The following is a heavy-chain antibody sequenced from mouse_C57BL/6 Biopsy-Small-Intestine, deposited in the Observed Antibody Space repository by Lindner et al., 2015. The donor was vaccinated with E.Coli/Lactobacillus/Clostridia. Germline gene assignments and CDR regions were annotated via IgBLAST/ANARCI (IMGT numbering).Heavy chain of an antibody. D-gene: IGHD2-14*01. CDR3: AKWYEGGMDY. CDR1: GYTFTGYW. V-gene: IGHV1-9*01. J-gene: IGHJ4*01. Sequence: VQLQESGAELMKPGASVKLSCKATGYTFTGYWVEWVKQRPGHGLEWIGEILPGSGIINYNEKFKDKATFTADTSSNTAYMQLSSLTTEDSAIYHCAKWYEGGMDYWGQGTSVTVSS. CDR2: ILPGSGII.